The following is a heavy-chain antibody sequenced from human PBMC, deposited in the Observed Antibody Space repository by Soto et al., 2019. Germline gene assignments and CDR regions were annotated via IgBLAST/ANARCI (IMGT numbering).Heavy chain of an antibody. Sequence: QITLKEAGPTLVKPTETLTLTCTFSGFSFTTTRLGVGWTRQPPGKALESLAIIYWDRESRYNPLLRRRLTLTEDTSKNQVVLTMTNMDPKATATYYCAHRDSTGTTTYFDSWGQGIPVTVAS. J-gene: IGHJ4*02. CDR1: GFSFTTTRLG. CDR2: IYWDRES. V-gene: IGHV2-5*02. CDR3: AHRDSTGTTTYFDS. D-gene: IGHD1-1*01.